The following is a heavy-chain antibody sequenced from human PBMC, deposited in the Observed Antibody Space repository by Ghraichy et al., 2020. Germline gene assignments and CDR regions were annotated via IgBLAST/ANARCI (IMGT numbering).Heavy chain of an antibody. CDR1: GYTFTGYY. CDR2: INPNSGGT. J-gene: IGHJ6*02. V-gene: IGHV1-2*04. Sequence: ASVKVSCKASGYTFTGYYMHWVRQAPGQGLEWMGWINPNSGGTNYAQKFQGWVTMTRDTSISTAYMELSRLRSDDTAVYYCARGGSSSGWYRVNYYYGMDVWGQGTTVTVSS. D-gene: IGHD6-19*01. CDR3: ARGGSSSGWYRVNYYYGMDV.